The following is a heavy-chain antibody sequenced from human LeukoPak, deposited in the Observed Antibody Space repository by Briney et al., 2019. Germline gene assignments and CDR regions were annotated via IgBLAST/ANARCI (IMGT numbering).Heavy chain of an antibody. V-gene: IGHV3-7*03. CDR2: IKQDGSEK. D-gene: IGHD3-10*01. CDR1: GFTFSSYA. Sequence: GGSLRLSCAASGFTFSSYAMRWVRQAPGKGLEWVANIKQDGSEKYYVDSVKGRFTISRDNAKNSLYLQMNSLRAEDTALYHCARAYGSGSYYRDAFDIWGQGTMVTVSS. J-gene: IGHJ3*02. CDR3: ARAYGSGSYYRDAFDI.